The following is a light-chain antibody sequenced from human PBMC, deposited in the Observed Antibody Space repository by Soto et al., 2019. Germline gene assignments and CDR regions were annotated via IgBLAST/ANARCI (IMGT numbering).Light chain of an antibody. J-gene: IGKJ1*01. CDR1: QSVSSH. Sequence: EIVMTQSPATLSVSPGERATLSCRASQSVSSHLAWYQHKPGQPPRLLLYGASIRLSGIPARFSGSGSGTEFTLTINSLQSEDFAIYYCQQYENRPGTFGQGTKGEIK. CDR2: GAS. V-gene: IGKV3-15*01. CDR3: QQYENRPGT.